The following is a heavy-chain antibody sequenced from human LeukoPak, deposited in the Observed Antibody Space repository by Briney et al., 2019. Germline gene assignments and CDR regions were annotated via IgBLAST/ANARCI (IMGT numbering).Heavy chain of an antibody. CDR3: AARTSSWPTYYYYYMDV. J-gene: IGHJ6*03. CDR2: IIPIFGTA. D-gene: IGHD6-13*01. Sequence: SVKVSCKASGGTFSSYTISWVRQAPGQGLEWMGGIIPIFGTANYAQKFQGRVTITTDESTSTAYMELSSLRSEDTAVYYCAARTSSWPTYYYYYMDVWGKGTTVTVSS. CDR1: GGTFSSYT. V-gene: IGHV1-69*05.